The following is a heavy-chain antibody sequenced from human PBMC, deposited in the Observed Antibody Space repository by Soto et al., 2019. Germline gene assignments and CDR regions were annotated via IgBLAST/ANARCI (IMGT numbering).Heavy chain of an antibody. CDR3: ARESGRTRGLDV. D-gene: IGHD2-8*01. J-gene: IGHJ6*02. Sequence: QVQAVQSGAEVKKPGSSVKVSCKASGDTFSSYVISWVRQAPGQGLEWMGRIIPIFGTANYAQKFQGRVTITAAESTSTAYMALSSLRSEDTAILSCARESGRTRGLDVWGQGTTITVSS. V-gene: IGHV1-69*18. CDR1: GDTFSSYV. CDR2: IIPIFGTA.